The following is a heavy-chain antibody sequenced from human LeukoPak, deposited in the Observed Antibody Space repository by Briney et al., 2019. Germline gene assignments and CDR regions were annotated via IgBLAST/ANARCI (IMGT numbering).Heavy chain of an antibody. CDR3: AVGDGYTPGDY. Sequence: SETLSLTCTVSGGSISSYYWSWIRQPPGKGLGWIGYIYTSGSTNYNPSLKSRVTISVDTSKNQFSLKLSSVTAADTAVYYCAVGDGYTPGDYWGQGTLVTVSS. CDR1: GGSISSYY. J-gene: IGHJ4*02. V-gene: IGHV4-4*09. D-gene: IGHD5-24*01. CDR2: IYTSGST.